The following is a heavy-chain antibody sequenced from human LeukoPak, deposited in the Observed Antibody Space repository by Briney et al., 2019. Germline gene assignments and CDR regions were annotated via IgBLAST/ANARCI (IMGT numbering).Heavy chain of an antibody. CDR3: AVGITILGVAASLVS. CDR2: IDHRGTA. CDR1: GAPYNAYY. Sequence: PSETLSLTCAVYGAPYNAYYWRWIRQPPGKGLEWIGDIDHRGTATYNPSLKSRLSISADASKNQFSLKLNSVTDADTAVYYCAVGITILGVAASLVSWGQRNLVIVSS. V-gene: IGHV4-34*01. J-gene: IGHJ5*02. D-gene: IGHD3-3*01.